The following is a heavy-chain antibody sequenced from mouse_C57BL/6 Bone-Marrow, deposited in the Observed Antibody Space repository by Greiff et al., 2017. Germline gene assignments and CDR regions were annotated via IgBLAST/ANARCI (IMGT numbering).Heavy chain of an antibody. CDR2: VHPNSGST. J-gene: IGHJ4*01. CDR1: GYTFTSYW. D-gene: IGHD2-3*01. Sequence: LQQPGAELVKPGASVKLSCKASGYTFTSYWMHWVKQRPGQGLEWIGMVHPNSGSTNYNEKFKSKATLTVDKSSSTAYMQLSSLTSADSAVYYCAAYDSSFYAMDYWGQGTSVTVSS. CDR3: AAYDSSFYAMDY. V-gene: IGHV1-64*01.